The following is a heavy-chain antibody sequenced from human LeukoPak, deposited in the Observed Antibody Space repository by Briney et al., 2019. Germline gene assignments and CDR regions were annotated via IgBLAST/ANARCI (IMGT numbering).Heavy chain of an antibody. Sequence: GGSLRLSCAASGFTFSGYWTYWVRQAPGKGLVWVSHINKDGSSTRYADSVKGRFTISRDNAKNSLYLQMNSLRAEDTAVYYCARGHGGYYYDSSGPVDYWGQGTLVTVSS. CDR2: INKDGSST. J-gene: IGHJ4*02. D-gene: IGHD3-22*01. CDR1: GFTFSGYW. CDR3: ARGHGGYYYDSSGPVDY. V-gene: IGHV3-74*01.